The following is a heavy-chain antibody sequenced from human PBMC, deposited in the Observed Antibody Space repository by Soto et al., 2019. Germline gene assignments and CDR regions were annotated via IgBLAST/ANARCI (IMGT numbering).Heavy chain of an antibody. Sequence: EVQLVESGGGLVQPGGSLKLSCAASGFTFSDSTMHWVRQASGKGLEWVGRIRNKANSYATAYAASVKGRFTVSRDDSKNTAYLPMNGLKTEDTAVYYCTSSFVVVTAIAASWGQGTLVTVSS. J-gene: IGHJ5*02. V-gene: IGHV3-73*02. CDR2: IRNKANSYAT. CDR1: GFTFSDST. CDR3: TSSFVVVTAIAAS. D-gene: IGHD2-21*02.